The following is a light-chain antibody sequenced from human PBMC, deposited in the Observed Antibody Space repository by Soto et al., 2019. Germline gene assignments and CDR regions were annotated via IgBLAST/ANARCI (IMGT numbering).Light chain of an antibody. CDR2: GAS. V-gene: IGKV3-20*01. CDR3: QQYGSSFT. CDR1: QSVSSGS. J-gene: IGKJ3*01. Sequence: EIVLTQSPGTLSLSPGERATLSCRVSQSVSSGSLAWYQHKPGQAPRLLIYGASSRATGIPERFSGSGSGTDFTLTISRLEPEDFAVYYCQQYGSSFTFGPGTKVDIK.